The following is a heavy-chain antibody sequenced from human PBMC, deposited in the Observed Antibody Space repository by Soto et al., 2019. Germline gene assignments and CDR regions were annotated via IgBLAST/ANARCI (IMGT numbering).Heavy chain of an antibody. D-gene: IGHD3-3*01. V-gene: IGHV3-64*04. CDR2: ISNAGAHT. CDR3: AKDDDSRRFFLSDF. Sequence: PGGSLRLSCAASGFTFSNYEMHWVRQAPGKGLEYVSAISNAGAHTDYAESVKGRFTISRDNSLGTLYLQMNSLRVEDTAVYYCAKDDDSRRFFLSDFCGQGILVTVSS. CDR1: GFTFSNYE. J-gene: IGHJ4*02.